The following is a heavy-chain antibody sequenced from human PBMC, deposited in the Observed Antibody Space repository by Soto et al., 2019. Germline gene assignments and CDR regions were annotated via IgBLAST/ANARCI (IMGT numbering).Heavy chain of an antibody. D-gene: IGHD2-8*02. CDR2: TYYRSQWFN. CDR1: GDSVSSNSAT. J-gene: IGHJ6*02. V-gene: IGHV6-1*01. Sequence: PSQTLSLTCDISGDSVSSNSATWNWIRQSPSRGLEWLGRTYYRSQWFNNYAVSVKSRITINPDTSKNQFSLQLSSVTPEDTAINYCTRDGVVRNTGGYGMDVWGHGTTVTVS. CDR3: TRDGVVRNTGGYGMDV.